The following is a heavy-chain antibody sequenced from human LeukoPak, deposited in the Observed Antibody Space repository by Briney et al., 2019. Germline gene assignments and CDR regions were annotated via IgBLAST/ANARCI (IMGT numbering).Heavy chain of an antibody. D-gene: IGHD3-22*01. J-gene: IGHJ4*02. CDR1: GYTFTSYH. CDR2: MNAKSGHT. CDR3: ARDPGDSSGPTGY. V-gene: IGHV1-8*01. Sequence: ASVKVSCKASGYTFTSYHIDWVRQAPGQGPEWMGWMNAKSGHTGYAQKFEGRVTMTRDTSTNTAYMELSGLRSEDTAVYYCARDPGDSSGPTGYWGQGTLVTVSS.